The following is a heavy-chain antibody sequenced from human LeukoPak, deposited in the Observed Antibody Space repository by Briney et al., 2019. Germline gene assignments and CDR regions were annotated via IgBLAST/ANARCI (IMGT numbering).Heavy chain of an antibody. CDR3: ARSYIYGDYLDY. V-gene: IGHV3-33*05. Sequence: GGSLRLSCAASGFTFSNYAMHWVRQAPGKGLDWVAVVSYDGSNKYYVDSVKGRFTISRDNSKNTLYLQMNSLRAEDTAVYYCARSYIYGDYLDYWGQGTLVTVSS. CDR2: VSYDGSNK. J-gene: IGHJ4*02. CDR1: GFTFSNYA. D-gene: IGHD3-3*02.